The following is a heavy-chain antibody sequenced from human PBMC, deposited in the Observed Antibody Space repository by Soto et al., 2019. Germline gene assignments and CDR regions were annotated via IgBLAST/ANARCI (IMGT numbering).Heavy chain of an antibody. CDR2: ISASGGST. Sequence: EVQLLESGGGLVQPGGSLRLSCAASGFTFSSYAMSWVRQAPGKGLEWVSAISASGGSTYYADSVKGRFTISRDNSKNTLYLQMNSLRAEDTAVYYCAKASRPGGPAATRDYFDYWGQGTLVTVSS. D-gene: IGHD2-2*01. J-gene: IGHJ4*02. V-gene: IGHV3-23*01. CDR3: AKASRPGGPAATRDYFDY. CDR1: GFTFSSYA.